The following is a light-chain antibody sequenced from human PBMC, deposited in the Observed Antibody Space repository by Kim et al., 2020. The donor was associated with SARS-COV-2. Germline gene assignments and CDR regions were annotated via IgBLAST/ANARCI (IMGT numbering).Light chain of an antibody. CDR2: DVS. V-gene: IGLV2-14*01. Sequence: QSALTQPASESGPPGQSVAISCTGTRSDVGGYNYVSWYQPHPGPAPKLMFYDVSKRPSGVSNRFSGSKSGNTASLTISGLQGEDEADYYCSSYTSSRGYAFGTGTKVTVL. CDR3: SSYTSSRGYA. CDR1: RSDVGGYNY. J-gene: IGLJ1*01.